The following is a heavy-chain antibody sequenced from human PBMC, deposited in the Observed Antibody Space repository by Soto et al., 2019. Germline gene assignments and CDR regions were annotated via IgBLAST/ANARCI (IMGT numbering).Heavy chain of an antibody. V-gene: IGHV3-21*01. CDR1: GFTFSSYS. J-gene: IGHJ6*02. D-gene: IGHD2-2*01. CDR3: ARGTPRGVVVSRGLYYYYGMDV. CDR2: ISSSSSYI. Sequence: ESGGGLVKPGGSLRLSCAASGFTFSSYSMNWVRQAPGKGLEWVSSISSSSSYIYYADSVKGRFTISRDNAKNSLYLQMNSLRAEDTAVYYCARGTPRGVVVSRGLYYYYGMDVWGQGTTVTVSS.